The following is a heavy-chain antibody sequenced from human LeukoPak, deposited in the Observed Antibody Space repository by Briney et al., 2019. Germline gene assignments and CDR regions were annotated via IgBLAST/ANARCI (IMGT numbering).Heavy chain of an antibody. Sequence: GSLKVSCKASGYTFTSFGINWVRQAPGQGLEWMGWISPYNGETHYAQNLQGRLTMTTDTSTSTAYMDLRSLISDDTAVYFCARGGYYNSGSFPDYWGQGTLVTVSS. CDR1: GYTFTSFG. CDR2: ISPYNGET. V-gene: IGHV1-18*01. J-gene: IGHJ4*02. CDR3: ARGGYYNSGSFPDY. D-gene: IGHD3-10*01.